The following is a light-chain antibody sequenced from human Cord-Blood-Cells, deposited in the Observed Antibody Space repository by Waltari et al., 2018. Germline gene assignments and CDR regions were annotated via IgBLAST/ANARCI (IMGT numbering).Light chain of an antibody. CDR1: SSDVGGYNY. CDR2: DVS. J-gene: IGLJ1*01. CDR3: SSYTSSSNV. V-gene: IGLV2-14*01. Sequence: QSALTQPASVSGSPGQSITISCTGTSSDVGGYNYVSWYQQHPGKAPKLMIYDVSNRPSGVSNRFSGSKSGNTAPLTISGLQAEDEADYYCSSYTSSSNVFGTGTKVTVL.